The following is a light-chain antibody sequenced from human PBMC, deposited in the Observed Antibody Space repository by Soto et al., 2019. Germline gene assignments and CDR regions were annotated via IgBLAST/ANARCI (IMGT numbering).Light chain of an antibody. CDR1: QSISSW. V-gene: IGKV1-5*01. J-gene: IGKJ1*01. CDR3: QQYNSYST. Sequence: DIQMTHSPSTLSASVGDRVTITCRASQSISSWLAWYQQKPGKAPKLLIYDASSLESGVPSRFSGSGSGTEFTLTISSLQPDDFATYYCQQYNSYSTFGKGTKV. CDR2: DAS.